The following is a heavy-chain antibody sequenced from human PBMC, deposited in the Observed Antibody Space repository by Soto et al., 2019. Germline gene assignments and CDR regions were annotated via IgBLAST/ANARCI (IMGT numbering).Heavy chain of an antibody. V-gene: IGHV1-18*01. J-gene: IGHJ4*02. Sequence: ASVKVSCKASGYTFTIYGISWVRQAPGQGLEWMGWISAYNGNTNYAQKFQGRVTMTEDTSTDTAYMELSSLRSEDTAVYYCWTPWLGTRDYWGQGTLVTVSS. CDR3: WTPWLGTRDY. CDR2: ISAYNGNT. D-gene: IGHD3-10*01. CDR1: GYTFTIYG.